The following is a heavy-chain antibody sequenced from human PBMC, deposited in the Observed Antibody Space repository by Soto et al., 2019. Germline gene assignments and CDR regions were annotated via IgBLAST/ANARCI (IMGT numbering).Heavy chain of an antibody. CDR2: ISAYNGNT. V-gene: IGHV1-18*01. CDR3: ASHSYSSSWYSYYYYGMDV. D-gene: IGHD6-13*01. CDR1: GYTFTSYG. Sequence: QVQLVQSGAEVKKPGASVKVSCKASGYTFTSYGISWVRQAPGQGLEWMGWISAYNGNTNYAQKLQGRVTMTTDTSTSTAYMELRSLRSDDTAVYYCASHSYSSSWYSYYYYGMDVWGQGTTVTVSS. J-gene: IGHJ6*02.